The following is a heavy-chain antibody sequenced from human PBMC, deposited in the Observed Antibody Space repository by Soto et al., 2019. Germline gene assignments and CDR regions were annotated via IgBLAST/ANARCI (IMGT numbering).Heavy chain of an antibody. V-gene: IGHV3-23*01. CDR3: AKDARWGSSWSFSSFDY. CDR1: GFTFSSYA. Sequence: EVQLLESGGGLVQPGGSLTLSCAASGFTFSSYAMSWVRQAPGKGLEWVSAISGSGGSTYYADSVKGRFTISRDNSKNTLYLQMNSLRAADTAVYYCAKDARWGSSWSFSSFDYWGQGTLVTVSS. J-gene: IGHJ4*02. CDR2: ISGSGGST. D-gene: IGHD6-13*01.